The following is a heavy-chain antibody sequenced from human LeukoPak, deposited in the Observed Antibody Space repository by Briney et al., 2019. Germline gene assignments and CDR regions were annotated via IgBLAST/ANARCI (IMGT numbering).Heavy chain of an antibody. CDR3: AGSPCSGTTCPQIDY. D-gene: IGHD2-2*01. J-gene: IGHJ4*02. V-gene: IGHV3-23*01. Sequence: PGGSLRLSCAASGFTFNSYAMTWVRQVPGKGLEWVSTVGTDGASTYYRDSVKGRFTISRDNSKNTLYLQMNSLRAEDTAVYYCAGSPCSGTTCPQIDYWGQGNLVTVSS. CDR2: VGTDGAST. CDR1: GFTFNSYA.